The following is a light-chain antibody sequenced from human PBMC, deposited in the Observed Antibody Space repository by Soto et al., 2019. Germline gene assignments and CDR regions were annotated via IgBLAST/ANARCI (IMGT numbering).Light chain of an antibody. Sequence: QSALTQPASVSGSPGQSITVSCTGINSDVGIYNLVSWYQHHPGKAPKLVIYEGTKRPSGVSSRFSGSKSGNTASLTISGLQAEDEGDYYCQSYDNNVSGWVFGGGTKLTVL. CDR2: EGT. V-gene: IGLV2-23*01. CDR1: NSDVGIYNL. J-gene: IGLJ2*01. CDR3: QSYDNNVSGWV.